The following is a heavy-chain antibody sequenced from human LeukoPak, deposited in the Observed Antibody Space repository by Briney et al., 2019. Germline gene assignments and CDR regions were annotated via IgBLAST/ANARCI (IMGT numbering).Heavy chain of an antibody. CDR1: GYTFTGYY. CDR2: IHPNSGGT. J-gene: IGHJ4*02. D-gene: IGHD5-12*01. V-gene: IGHV1-2*02. Sequence: ASVKVSCTASGYTFTGYYMHWVRQAPGQGLEWMGWIHPNSGGTKYAQRFQGRVTLTRDTSITTAYMELSRLTSDDTAVYYCARDGYYYGQFDFWGQGALVTVSS. CDR3: ARDGYYYGQFDF.